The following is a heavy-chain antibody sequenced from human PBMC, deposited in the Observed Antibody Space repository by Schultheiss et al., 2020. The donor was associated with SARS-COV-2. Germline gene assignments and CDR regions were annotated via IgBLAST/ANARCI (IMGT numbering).Heavy chain of an antibody. V-gene: IGHV1-2*06. CDR2: INPNSGGT. Sequence: ASVKVSCKASGYTFTGYYMHWVRQAPGQGLEWMGRINPNSGGTNYAQKFQGRVTMTRDTSISTAYMELSRLRSDDTAVYYCARVEIAAVLYYYYGMDVWGQGTTVTVSS. J-gene: IGHJ6*02. CDR3: ARVEIAAVLYYYYGMDV. CDR1: GYTFTGYY. D-gene: IGHD6-13*01.